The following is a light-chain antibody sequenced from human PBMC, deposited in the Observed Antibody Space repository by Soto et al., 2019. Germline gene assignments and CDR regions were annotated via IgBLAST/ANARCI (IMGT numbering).Light chain of an antibody. CDR1: QGVSGN. Sequence: EIVMTQSPATLSVSPGERATLSCRASQGVSGNLAWYQQKLGQAPRLLIYGASTRATGVPARFSGSGSGTEFTFTIRSLQSADFAVYYCQQYTNWTPTFRQGTRLEI. J-gene: IGKJ5*01. CDR2: GAS. CDR3: QQYTNWTPT. V-gene: IGKV3-15*01.